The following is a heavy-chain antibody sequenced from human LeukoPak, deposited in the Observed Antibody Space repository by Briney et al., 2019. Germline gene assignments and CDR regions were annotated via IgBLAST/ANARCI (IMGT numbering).Heavy chain of an antibody. CDR2: INPNSGGT. Sequence: ASVKVSCKASGYTFTGYYMHWVRQAPGQGLEWMGWINPNSGGTNYAQKFQGRVTMTRDTSISTAYMDLSRLRSDDTAVYYCARDKTQCSSTSCPFGNWFDPWGQGTLVTVSS. CDR1: GYTFTGYY. V-gene: IGHV1-2*02. CDR3: ARDKTQCSSTSCPFGNWFDP. D-gene: IGHD2-2*01. J-gene: IGHJ5*02.